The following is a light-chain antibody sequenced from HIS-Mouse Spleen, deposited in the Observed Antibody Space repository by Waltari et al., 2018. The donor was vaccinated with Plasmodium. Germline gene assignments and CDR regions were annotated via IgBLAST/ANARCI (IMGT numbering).Light chain of an antibody. CDR3: NSRDSSGTHGV. J-gene: IGLJ2*01. CDR2: GKN. CDR1: SLRSYY. V-gene: IGLV3-19*01. Sequence: SSELTQDPAVSVALGQTVRITCQGDSLRSYYASWYQQKPGQAPVLVTYGKNNRPSGIPDRFSGSSSGNTASFTITGAQAEDEADYYCNSRDSSGTHGVFGGGTKLTVL.